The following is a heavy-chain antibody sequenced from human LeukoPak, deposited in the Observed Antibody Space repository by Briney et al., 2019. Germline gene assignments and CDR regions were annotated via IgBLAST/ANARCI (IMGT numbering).Heavy chain of an antibody. V-gene: IGHV3-23*01. CDR3: AQQVGYCSSGSCYFTY. D-gene: IGHD2-15*01. J-gene: IGHJ1*01. CDR1: GFSFNTYA. CDR2: ISNTGGST. Sequence: GGSLRLSCAASGFSFNTYAMGWVRQAPGKGLEWVSAISNTGGSTYYADSVKGRFTISRDKSKNTLSLQMNSLRAEDTAVYYCAQQVGYCSSGSCYFTYWGQGTLVTVSS.